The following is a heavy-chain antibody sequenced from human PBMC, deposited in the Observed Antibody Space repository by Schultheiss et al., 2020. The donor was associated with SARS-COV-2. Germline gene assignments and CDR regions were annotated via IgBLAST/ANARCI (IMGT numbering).Heavy chain of an antibody. Sequence: GGSLRLSCAASGFTVSSNYMSSVRQAPGKGLEWVSVIYSGGSTYYADSVKGRFTISRDNAKNSLYLQMNSLRVEDTALYYCAKSVGADFYYGMDVWGQGTTVTVSS. CDR1: GFTVSSNY. CDR2: IYSGGST. D-gene: IGHD3-16*01. V-gene: IGHV3-53*05. J-gene: IGHJ6*02. CDR3: AKSVGADFYYGMDV.